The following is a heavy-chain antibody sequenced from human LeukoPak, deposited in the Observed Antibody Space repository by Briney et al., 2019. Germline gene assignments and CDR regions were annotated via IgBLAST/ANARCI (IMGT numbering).Heavy chain of an antibody. CDR3: AKDSGQWLVRHDAFDL. CDR2: INPDTGVT. V-gene: IGHV1-2*02. J-gene: IGHJ3*01. Sequence: GASVKVSCKASGYSFTGYYIHWVRQAAGQGLEWMGWINPDTGVTKFAQKFQGRVTMTRDTSISTAYMELIRLRPDDTAMYCCAKDSGQWLVRHDAFDLWGRGTMVTVSS. D-gene: IGHD6-19*01. CDR1: GYSFTGYY.